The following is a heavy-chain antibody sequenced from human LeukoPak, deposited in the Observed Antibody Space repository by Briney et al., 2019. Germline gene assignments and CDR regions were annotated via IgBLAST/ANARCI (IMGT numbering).Heavy chain of an antibody. Sequence: GGALRLSCVASGFTFSSYWMHWVRHAPGKGLEWVSLIDFETDTTTYAGAVKGRFTSSRDNTKNTLYLQMDSLRDEDAAVYYCVRAGSGFDYWGQGTLVTVTS. D-gene: IGHD2-15*01. V-gene: IGHV3-74*01. CDR3: VRAGSGFDY. CDR2: IDFETDTT. J-gene: IGHJ4*02. CDR1: GFTFSSYW.